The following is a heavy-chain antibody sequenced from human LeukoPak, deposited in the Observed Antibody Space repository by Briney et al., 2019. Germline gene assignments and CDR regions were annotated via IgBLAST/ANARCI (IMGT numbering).Heavy chain of an antibody. V-gene: IGHV3-23*01. D-gene: IGHD3-3*01. CDR2: ISGSGGST. CDR3: AKGEYVLRFSSMDV. CDR1: GFTFSSYG. J-gene: IGHJ6*02. Sequence: PGRSLRLSCAASGFTFSSYGMHWVRQAPGKGLEWVSAISGSGGSTYYADSVKGRFTISRDNSKNTLYLQMNSLRAEDTAVYYCAKGEYVLRFSSMDVWGQGTTVTVSS.